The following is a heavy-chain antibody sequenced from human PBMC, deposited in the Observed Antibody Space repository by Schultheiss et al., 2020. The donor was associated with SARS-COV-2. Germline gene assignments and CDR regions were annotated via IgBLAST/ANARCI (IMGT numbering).Heavy chain of an antibody. Sequence: SETLSLTCTVSGGSISSGSYYWGWIRQPPGKGLEWIGSIYYSGSTYYNPSLKSRVTISVDTSKNQFSLKLSSVTAADTAVYYCARWYCSSTSCYRGGVYNWFDPWGQGTLVTVSS. CDR3: ARWYCSSTSCYRGGVYNWFDP. CDR1: GGSISSGSYY. D-gene: IGHD2-2*01. CDR2: IYYSGST. V-gene: IGHV4-39*07. J-gene: IGHJ5*02.